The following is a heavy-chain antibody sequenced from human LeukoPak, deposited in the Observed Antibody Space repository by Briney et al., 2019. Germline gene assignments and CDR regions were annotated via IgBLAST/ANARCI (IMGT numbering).Heavy chain of an antibody. CDR3: AKDQRGDVGITRRG. D-gene: IGHD1-14*01. CDR2: ISVSGSGT. Sequence: GGSLRLSCAASGFTFSSYAMSWVRQAPGKGLEWVSAISVSGSGTYYAGSVKGRFTISRDNSKNTLYLQMNSLRAEDTAVYYCAKDQRGDVGITRRGWGQGTLVTVSS. CDR1: GFTFSSYA. J-gene: IGHJ4*02. V-gene: IGHV3-23*01.